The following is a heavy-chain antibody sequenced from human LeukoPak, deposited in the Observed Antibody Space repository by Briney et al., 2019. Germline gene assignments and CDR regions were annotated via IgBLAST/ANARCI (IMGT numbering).Heavy chain of an antibody. V-gene: IGHV1-18*01. J-gene: IGHJ4*02. Sequence: ASVKVSCKASGYTFTSYGISWVRQAPGQGLEWMGLISAYSGNTNFAQKLQGRVTMTTDTSTSTAYMELRSLRSDDTAVYFCARGADTGSYGSLVYFDYWGQGTLVTVSS. CDR1: GYTFTSYG. D-gene: IGHD3-16*01. CDR2: ISAYSGNT. CDR3: ARGADTGSYGSLVYFDY.